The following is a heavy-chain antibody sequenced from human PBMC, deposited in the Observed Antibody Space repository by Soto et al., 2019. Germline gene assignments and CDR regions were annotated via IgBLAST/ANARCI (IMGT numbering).Heavy chain of an antibody. V-gene: IGHV4-39*01. CDR1: GGSISSSSYY. J-gene: IGHJ4*02. Sequence: SETLSLTCTVSGGSISSSSYYWGWIRQPPGKGLEWIGSIYYSGSTYYNPSLKSRVTISVDTSKNQFSLKLSSVTAADTAVYYCAHGPKPYYFDYWGQGTLVTVSS. CDR3: AHGPKPYYFDY. CDR2: IYYSGST.